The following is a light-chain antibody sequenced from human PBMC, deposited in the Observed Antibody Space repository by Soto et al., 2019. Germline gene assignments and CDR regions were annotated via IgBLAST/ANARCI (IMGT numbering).Light chain of an antibody. Sequence: QSVLTQPASVSGSPGQSITISCTGTSSDVGGYNYVSWYQQHPGKAPKLMIYEVSYRPSGVSNRFSGSKSGNTASLTISGLQAEDEADYYCCSYTTSSTYVFGTGTKV. CDR2: EVS. CDR3: CSYTTSSTYV. J-gene: IGLJ1*01. V-gene: IGLV2-14*01. CDR1: SSDVGGYNY.